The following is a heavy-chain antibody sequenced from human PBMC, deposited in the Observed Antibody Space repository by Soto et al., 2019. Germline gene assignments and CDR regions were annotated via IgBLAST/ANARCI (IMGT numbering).Heavy chain of an antibody. CDR2: IKQDGSEK. CDR3: ARDRLAYCGGNCYAYFDY. J-gene: IGHJ4*02. D-gene: IGHD2-21*01. CDR1: GFTFSSYC. V-gene: IGHV3-7*01. Sequence: GGSLRLSCAASGFTFSSYCMTWVRQAPGKGLEWVANIKQDGSEKYYVGSVKGRFTISRDNAKNSLYLQMNSLRAEDTAVYYCARDRLAYCGGNCYAYFDYWGQGTLVTVSS.